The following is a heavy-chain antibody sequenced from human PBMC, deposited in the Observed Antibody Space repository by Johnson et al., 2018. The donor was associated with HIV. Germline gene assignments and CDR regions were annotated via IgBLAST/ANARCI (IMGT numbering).Heavy chain of an antibody. CDR3: ARGRSKGGALDI. CDR2: IGTAGDT. CDR1: GFTFSSYD. Sequence: EVQLVESGGGLVQPGGSLRLSCAASGFTFSSYDMHWVRQATGKGLEWVSAIGTAGDTYYPGSVKGRFTISRENAKNSLYIQMNSLRAGDTAVYYCARGRSKGGALDIWGQGTMVTVSS. V-gene: IGHV3-13*01. D-gene: IGHD2/OR15-2a*01. J-gene: IGHJ3*02.